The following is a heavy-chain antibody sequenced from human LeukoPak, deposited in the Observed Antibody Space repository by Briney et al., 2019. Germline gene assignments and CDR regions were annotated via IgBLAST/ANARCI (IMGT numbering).Heavy chain of an antibody. J-gene: IGHJ6*03. CDR3: ARDGLLYGGYGTGHPFYYYYYMDV. V-gene: IGHV3-30-3*01. CDR2: ISYDGSNK. Sequence: QSGGSLRLSCAASGFTFSSYAMHWVRQAPGKGLEWVAVISYDGSNKYYADSVKGRFTISRDNSKNTLYLQMNSLRAEDTAVYYCARDGLLYGGYGTGHPFYYYYYMDVWGKGTTVTVSS. D-gene: IGHD5-12*01. CDR1: GFTFSSYA.